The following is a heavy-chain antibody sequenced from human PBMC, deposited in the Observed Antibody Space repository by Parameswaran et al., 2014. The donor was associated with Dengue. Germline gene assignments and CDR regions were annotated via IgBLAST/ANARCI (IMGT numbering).Heavy chain of an antibody. V-gene: IGHV3-23*01. Sequence: RWIRQPPGKGLEWVSGISDSGGLTYYADSVKGRFTISRDNSKNTLFLQMNGLRVEDAAIYYCAMGRGPTTMLPGWNWGQGTPGHRLL. D-gene: IGHD1-26*01. CDR2: ISDSGGLT. J-gene: IGHJ4*02. CDR3: AMGRGPTTMLPGWN.